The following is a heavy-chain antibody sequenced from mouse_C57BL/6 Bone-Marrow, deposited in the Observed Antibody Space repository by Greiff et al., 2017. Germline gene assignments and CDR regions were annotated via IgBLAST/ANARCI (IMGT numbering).Heavy chain of an antibody. CDR1: GFTFSDYG. CDR2: ISSGSSTI. Sequence: EVQGVESGGGLVKPGGSLQLSCAASGFTFSDYGMHWVSQAPEKGLEWVAYISSGSSTIYCADTVKGRFTISRDNAKNTLFLQMTSLRSEDTAMYYCARDSNYVGWYFDVWGTGTTVTVSS. J-gene: IGHJ1*03. D-gene: IGHD2-5*01. V-gene: IGHV5-17*01. CDR3: ARDSNYVGWYFDV.